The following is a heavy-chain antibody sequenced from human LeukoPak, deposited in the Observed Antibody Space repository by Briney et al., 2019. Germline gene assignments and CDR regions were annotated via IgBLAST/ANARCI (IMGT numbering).Heavy chain of an antibody. Sequence: SETLSLTCTVSGGSISSSSYYWGWIRQPPGKGLEWIGSIYYSGSTYYNPSLKSRVTISVDTSKNQFSLKLSSVTAADTAVYYCAKGTLVNTFTYLDNWGQGTLVTVSS. J-gene: IGHJ4*02. CDR3: AKGTLVNTFTYLDN. V-gene: IGHV4-39*01. CDR2: IYYSGST. D-gene: IGHD5-18*01. CDR1: GGSISSSSYY.